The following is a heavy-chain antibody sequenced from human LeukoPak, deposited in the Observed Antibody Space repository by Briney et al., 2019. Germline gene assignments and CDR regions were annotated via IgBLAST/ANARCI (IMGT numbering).Heavy chain of an antibody. CDR3: ARGGYGSGSYYKLFDY. CDR2: INHSGST. J-gene: IGHJ4*02. Sequence: SETLSLTCAVYGGSFSGYYWSWIRQPPGKGLEWIGEINHSGSTNYNPSLKSRVTISVDTSKNQFSLKLSSVTTADTAVYYCARGGYGSGSYYKLFDYWGQGTLVTVSS. CDR1: GGSFSGYY. D-gene: IGHD3-10*01. V-gene: IGHV4-34*01.